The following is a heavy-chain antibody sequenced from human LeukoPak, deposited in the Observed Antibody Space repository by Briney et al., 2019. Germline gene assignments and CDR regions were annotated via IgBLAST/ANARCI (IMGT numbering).Heavy chain of an antibody. CDR1: GYTFTGYY. D-gene: IGHD3-22*01. Sequence: RASVKVSCKASGYTFTGYYMHWVRQAPGQGLEWMGWINPNSGGTNYAQKFQGRVTMTRDTSISTAYMELSRLRSDDTAVYYCARGSGSYYYDSSGYYVDAFDIWGQGTMATVSS. V-gene: IGHV1-2*02. J-gene: IGHJ3*02. CDR2: INPNSGGT. CDR3: ARGSGSYYYDSSGYYVDAFDI.